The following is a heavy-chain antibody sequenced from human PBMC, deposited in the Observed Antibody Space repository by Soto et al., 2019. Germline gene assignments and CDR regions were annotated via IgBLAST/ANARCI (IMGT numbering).Heavy chain of an antibody. J-gene: IGHJ4*02. CDR1: GYTFTSYD. V-gene: IGHV1-8*01. CDR3: ARARTGYSSGWCIGLDY. Sequence: ASVKVSCKASGYTFTSYDINWVRQATGQGLEWMGWMNPNSGNTGYAQKFQGRVTMTRNTSISTAYMELSSLRSEDTAVYYCARARTGYSSGWCIGLDYWGQGTLVTVSS. CDR2: MNPNSGNT. D-gene: IGHD6-19*01.